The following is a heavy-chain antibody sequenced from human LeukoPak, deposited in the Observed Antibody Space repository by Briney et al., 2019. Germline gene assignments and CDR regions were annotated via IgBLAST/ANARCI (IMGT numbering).Heavy chain of an antibody. J-gene: IGHJ6*02. D-gene: IGHD2-2*01. V-gene: IGHV4-61*05. CDR1: GGSISSSTYY. Sequence: SETLSLTCTVSGGSISSSTYYWGWIRQPPGKGLEWIGYIYYSGSTNYNPSLKSRVTISVDTSKNQFSLKLSSVTAADTAVYYCARVQYCSSTSCYENYYYGMDVWGQGTTVTVSS. CDR2: IYYSGST. CDR3: ARVQYCSSTSCYENYYYGMDV.